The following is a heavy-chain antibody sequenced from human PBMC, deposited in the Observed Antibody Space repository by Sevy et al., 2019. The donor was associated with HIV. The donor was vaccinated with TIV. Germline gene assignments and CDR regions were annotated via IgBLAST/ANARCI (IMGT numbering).Heavy chain of an antibody. Sequence: SETLSLTCTVSGGSVSSDTYYWTWIRQPPGEGLEFIGYIYYNVRINYNPSLKSRVTISVDTSKNQFSLKVTSVTAADTAVYYCTRVGGLTDYGMDVWGQGTTVTVSS. CDR1: GGSVSSDTYY. CDR2: IYYNVRI. J-gene: IGHJ6*02. D-gene: IGHD1-26*01. V-gene: IGHV4-61*01. CDR3: TRVGGLTDYGMDV.